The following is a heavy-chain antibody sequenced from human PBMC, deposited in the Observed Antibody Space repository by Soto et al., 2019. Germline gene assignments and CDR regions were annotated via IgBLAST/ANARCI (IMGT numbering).Heavy chain of an antibody. D-gene: IGHD2-21*01. V-gene: IGHV3-49*03. CDR1: GFTFGDYA. J-gene: IGHJ6*02. Sequence: GGSLRLSCTASGFTFGDYAMSWFRQAPGKGLEWVGFIRSKAYGGTTEYAASVKGRFTISRDDSKSIAYLQMNSLKTEDTAVYYCTRETEDCGGDCYYYGMDVWGQGTTVTVSS. CDR3: TRETEDCGGDCYYYGMDV. CDR2: IRSKAYGGTT.